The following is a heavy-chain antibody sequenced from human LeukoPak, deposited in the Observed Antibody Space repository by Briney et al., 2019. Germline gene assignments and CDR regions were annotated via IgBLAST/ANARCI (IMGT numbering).Heavy chain of an antibody. CDR3: AKDLSSGWYGDAFDI. CDR2: ISWNSGSI. D-gene: IGHD6-19*01. Sequence: GGSLRLSCAASGFTFDDYAMHSVRQAPGKGLEWVSGISWNSGSIGYADSVKGRFTISRDNAKNSLYLQMNSLRAEDTALYYCAKDLSSGWYGDAFDIWGQGTMVTVSS. CDR1: GFTFDDYA. J-gene: IGHJ3*02. V-gene: IGHV3-9*01.